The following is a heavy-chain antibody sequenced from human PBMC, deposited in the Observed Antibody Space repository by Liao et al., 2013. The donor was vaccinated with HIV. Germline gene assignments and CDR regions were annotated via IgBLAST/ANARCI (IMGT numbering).Heavy chain of an antibody. J-gene: IGHJ1*01. CDR1: GGSISSGSYY. D-gene: IGHD2-21*01. V-gene: IGHV4-61*02. Sequence: QVQLQESGPGLVKPSQTLSLTCTVSGGSISSGSYYWSWIRQPAGKGLEWIGRIYTSGSTNYNPSLKSRVTISVDTSKNQFSLKLSSVTAADTAVYYCAREAYCGGDCYSFRGDFQHWGQGTLVTVSS. CDR2: IYTSGST. CDR3: AREAYCGGDCYSFRGDFQH.